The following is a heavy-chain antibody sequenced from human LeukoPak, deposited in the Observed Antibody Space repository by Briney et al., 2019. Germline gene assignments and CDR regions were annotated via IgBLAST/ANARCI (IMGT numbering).Heavy chain of an antibody. CDR2: IYTSGST. J-gene: IGHJ4*02. CDR3: AGGARYCSGGSCYFREFHY. CDR1: GGSISSYY. D-gene: IGHD2-15*01. V-gene: IGHV4-4*07. Sequence: SETLSLTCTVSGGSISSYYWSWIRQPAGKGLEWIGRIYTSGSTNYNPSLKSRVTMSVDTSKNQFSLKLSPVTAADTAVYYCAGGARYCSGGSCYFREFHYWGQGTLVTVSS.